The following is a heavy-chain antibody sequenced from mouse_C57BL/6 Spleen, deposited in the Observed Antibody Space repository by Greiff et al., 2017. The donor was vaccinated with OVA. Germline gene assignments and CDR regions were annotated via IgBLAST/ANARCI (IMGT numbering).Heavy chain of an antibody. CDR2: INYDGSST. D-gene: IGHD2-4*01. J-gene: IGHJ4*01. Sequence: EVQRVESEGGLVQPGSSIKLSCTASGFTFSDYYMAWVRQVPEKGLEWVANINYDGSSTYYLDSLKSRFIISRDNAKNILYLQMSSLKSEDTATYYCARADYDHYYAMDYWGQGTSVTVSS. CDR1: GFTFSDYY. CDR3: ARADYDHYYAMDY. V-gene: IGHV5-16*01.